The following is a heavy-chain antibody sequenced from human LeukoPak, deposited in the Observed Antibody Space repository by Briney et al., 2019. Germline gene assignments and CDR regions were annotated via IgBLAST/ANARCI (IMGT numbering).Heavy chain of an antibody. CDR2: ISYDGSNK. CDR3: AKDHSGWVQLWQARYFDY. CDR1: GFTFSSYA. V-gene: IGHV3-30-3*01. Sequence: GGSLRLSCAASGFTFSSYAMHWVRQAPGKGLEWVAVISYDGSNKYYADSVKGRFTISRDNSKNTLYLQMNSLRAEDTAVYYCAKDHSGWVQLWQARYFDYWGQGTLVTVSS. J-gene: IGHJ4*02. D-gene: IGHD5-18*01.